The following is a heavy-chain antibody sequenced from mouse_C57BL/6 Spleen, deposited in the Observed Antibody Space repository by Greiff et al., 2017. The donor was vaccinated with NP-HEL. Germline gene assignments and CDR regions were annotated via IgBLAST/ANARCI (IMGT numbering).Heavy chain of an antibody. CDR1: GYTFTSYW. Sequence: VQLQQPGAELVKPGASVKMSCKASGYTFTSYWITWVKQRPGQGLEWIGDIYPGSGSTNYNEKFKSKATLTVDTSSSTAYMQLSSLTSDDSAVYYCARDYDYDYAMDYWGQGTSVTVSS. CDR3: ARDYDYDYAMDY. J-gene: IGHJ4*01. D-gene: IGHD2-4*01. CDR2: IYPGSGST. V-gene: IGHV1-55*01.